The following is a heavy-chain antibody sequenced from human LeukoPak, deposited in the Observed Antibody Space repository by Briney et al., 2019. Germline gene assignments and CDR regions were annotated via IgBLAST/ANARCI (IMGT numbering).Heavy chain of an antibody. Sequence: ASVKVSCKASGYTFTTCGISWVRQAPGQGLEFMGWISPDNGHTNYAQNLQARVTMTTDTPTRTAYLELRSLRSDDTAVYYCATGPVYSYDYWGQGTLVTVSS. CDR2: ISPDNGHT. D-gene: IGHD4-11*01. CDR1: GYTFTTCG. J-gene: IGHJ4*02. V-gene: IGHV1-18*01. CDR3: ATGPVYSYDY.